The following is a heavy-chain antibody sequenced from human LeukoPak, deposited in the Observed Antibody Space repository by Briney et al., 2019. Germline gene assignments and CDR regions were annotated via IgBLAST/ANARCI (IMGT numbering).Heavy chain of an antibody. D-gene: IGHD1-26*01. J-gene: IGHJ4*02. CDR2: MNPSTGDT. Sequence: ASVRVPCKASGYTFTGYDINWVRQAIGQGLEWMGWMNPSTGDTGYAQKFQGRVTMTRNTSVDTAFMELSGLGSEDTAVYYCTRGSLSGSSRDYWGQGTLVTVSS. CDR3: TRGSLSGSSRDY. CDR1: GYTFTGYD. V-gene: IGHV1-8*01.